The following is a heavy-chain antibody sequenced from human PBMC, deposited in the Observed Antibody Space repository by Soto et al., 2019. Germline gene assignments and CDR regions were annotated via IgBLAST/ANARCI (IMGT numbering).Heavy chain of an antibody. J-gene: IGHJ2*01. CDR1: GASISSGGYY. CDR2: IYYSGST. CDR3: ARDGRGRGIAVPGRFWYFDL. Sequence: QVQLQESGPGLVKPSQTLSLTCTVSGASISSGGYYWNWIRQHPGKGLEWIGYIYYSGSTYYNPSLKSRVTISVDMSKNEFSLKLIAVTVADTAVYYYARDGRGRGIAVPGRFWYFDLWGRGTLVTVSS. D-gene: IGHD6-19*01. V-gene: IGHV4-31*03.